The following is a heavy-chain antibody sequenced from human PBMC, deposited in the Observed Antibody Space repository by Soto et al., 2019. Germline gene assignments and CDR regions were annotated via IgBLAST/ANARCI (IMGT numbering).Heavy chain of an antibody. J-gene: IGHJ6*02. V-gene: IGHV1-69*01. D-gene: IGHD2-2*01. CDR1: GGTFRSYA. CDR3: ARSQGSSTSLEIYYYYYYGMDV. Sequence: QVQLGQSGAEVKKPGPSVKVSCKASGGTFRSYAITGVRQAPGQGLEGMGGIIPIPGTANYAQKFQGRVTITADESTSTAYMELSSLRSEDTAVYYCARSQGSSTSLEIYYYYYYGMDVWGQGTTVTVSS. CDR2: IIPIPGTA.